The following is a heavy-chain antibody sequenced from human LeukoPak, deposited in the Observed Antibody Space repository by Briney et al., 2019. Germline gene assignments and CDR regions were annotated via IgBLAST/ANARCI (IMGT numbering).Heavy chain of an antibody. V-gene: IGHV1-18*04. Sequence: ASVKVSCKASGYTFTSYYMHWVRQAPGQGLEWMGWISAYNGNTNYAQKLQGRVTMTTDTSTSTAYMELRSLRSDDTAVYYCARARLLWFGELSGPPGYWGQGTLVTVSS. CDR3: ARARLLWFGELSGPPGY. CDR2: ISAYNGNT. D-gene: IGHD3-10*01. J-gene: IGHJ4*02. CDR1: GYTFTSYY.